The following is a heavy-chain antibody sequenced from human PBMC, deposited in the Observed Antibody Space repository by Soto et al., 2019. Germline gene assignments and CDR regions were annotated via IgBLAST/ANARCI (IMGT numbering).Heavy chain of an antibody. V-gene: IGHV3-30-3*01. D-gene: IGHD2-2*01. J-gene: IGHJ4*02. Sequence: QVQLVESGGGVVQPGRSLRLSCAASGFTFSSYAMHWVRQAPGKGLEWVAVISYDGSNKYYADSVKGRFTISRDNSKNPLYLQMNSLRAEDTAVYYCARERRGYCSSTSCLHFDYWGQGTLVTVSS. CDR1: GFTFSSYA. CDR3: ARERRGYCSSTSCLHFDY. CDR2: ISYDGSNK.